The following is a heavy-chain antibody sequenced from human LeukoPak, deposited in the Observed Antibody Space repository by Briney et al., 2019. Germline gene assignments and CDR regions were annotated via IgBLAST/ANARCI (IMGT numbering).Heavy chain of an antibody. V-gene: IGHV3-23*01. Sequence: GGSLRLSYAASGFTFSSYAMSWVRQCPGKGLEWVSAIDSSGNTYYSDSVKGRFTISRDNSKSTVYLQMNSLRAEDTAVYYCAKDLWFGELSAFDIWGQGTMLTVSS. CDR1: GFTFSSYA. D-gene: IGHD3-10*01. J-gene: IGHJ3*02. CDR3: AKDLWFGELSAFDI. CDR2: IDSSGNT.